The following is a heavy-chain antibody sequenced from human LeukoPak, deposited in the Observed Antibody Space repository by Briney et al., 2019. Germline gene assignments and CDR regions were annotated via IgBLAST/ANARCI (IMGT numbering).Heavy chain of an antibody. CDR1: GFTFSNAW. CDR2: VKSKTDGGTT. D-gene: IGHD6-19*01. CDR3: TTERRESSGWYNWCFDY. J-gene: IGHJ4*02. V-gene: IGHV3-15*01. Sequence: GGSLRLSCEASGFTFSNAWMSWVRQAPGKGLEWVGRVKSKTDGGTTDYGAPVKGRFTVSRDDSKNTLYLQMNNLKTEDTAVYYCTTERRESSGWYNWCFDYWGQGTLVTVSS.